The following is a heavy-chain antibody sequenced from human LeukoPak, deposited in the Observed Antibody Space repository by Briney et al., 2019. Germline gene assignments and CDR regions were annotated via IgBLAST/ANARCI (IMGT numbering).Heavy chain of an antibody. CDR3: ARGSVLRFSVSPYYMDV. D-gene: IGHD3-3*01. V-gene: IGHV3-74*01. CDR2: INSDGSST. J-gene: IGHJ6*03. CDR1: GFTFSNYW. Sequence: GGSLRLSCAASGFTFSNYWMHWVRQAPGKGLVWVSRINSDGSSTTYADSVKGRFTISRDNAKNTLYLQMNSLRAEDTAVYYCARGSVLRFSVSPYYMDVWGKGTTVTVSS.